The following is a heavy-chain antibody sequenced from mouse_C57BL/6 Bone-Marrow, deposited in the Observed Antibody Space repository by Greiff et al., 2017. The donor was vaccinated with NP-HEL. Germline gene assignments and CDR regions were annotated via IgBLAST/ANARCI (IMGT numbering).Heavy chain of an antibody. CDR1: GYTFTDYY. V-gene: IGHV1-26*01. J-gene: IGHJ4*01. Sequence: VQLQQPGAELVKPGASVKISCKASGYTFTDYYMNWVKQSHGKSLEWIGDINPNNGGTSYNQKFKGKATLTVDKSSSTAYMELRSLTSEDSAVYYCARQSMDYWGQGTSVTVSS. CDR2: INPNNGGT. CDR3: ARQSMDY.